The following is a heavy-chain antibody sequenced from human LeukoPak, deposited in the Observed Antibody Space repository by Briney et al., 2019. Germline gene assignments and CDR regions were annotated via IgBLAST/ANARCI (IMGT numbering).Heavy chain of an antibody. V-gene: IGHV1-2*02. CDR2: INPNSGGT. D-gene: IGHD2-2*01. CDR3: ARDLGYCSSTSCYSLGGFDY. J-gene: IGHJ4*02. Sequence: GASVKVSCKASGYTFTSYYMHWVRQAPGQGLEWMGWINPNSGGTNYAQKFQGRVTMTRDTSISTAYMELSRLRSDDTAVYYCARDLGYCSSTSCYSLGGFDYWGQGTLVTVSS. CDR1: GYTFTSYY.